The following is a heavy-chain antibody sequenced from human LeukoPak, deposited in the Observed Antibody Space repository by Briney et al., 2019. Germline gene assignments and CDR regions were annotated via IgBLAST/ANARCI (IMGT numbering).Heavy chain of an antibody. D-gene: IGHD3-3*02. J-gene: IGHJ4*02. CDR1: GFTFVDYG. Sequence: GGSLRLSCATSGFTFVDYGLSWVRRAPGKGLEWLCTINYNGAITDYADPVKGRFTISRDNAKNSLYLRMDSLRAEDTALYYCARDRLGPSFSVSHFDLWGQGTLVTVSS. V-gene: IGHV3-20*04. CDR3: ARDRLGPSFSVSHFDL. CDR2: INYNGAIT.